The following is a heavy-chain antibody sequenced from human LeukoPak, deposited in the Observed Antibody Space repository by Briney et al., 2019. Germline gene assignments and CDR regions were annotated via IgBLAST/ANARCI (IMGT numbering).Heavy chain of an antibody. CDR2: IYYSGST. CDR3: ARGFGRIDY. Sequence: SETLSLTCTVSGGSISSYYWSWIRQPPGKGLEWIGYIYYSGSTNYNPSLKSRVTISVDTSKNQFSLKLSSVTAADTAVYYCARGFGRIDYWGQGTLVTVSS. D-gene: IGHD1-14*01. V-gene: IGHV4-59*12. CDR1: GGSISSYY. J-gene: IGHJ4*02.